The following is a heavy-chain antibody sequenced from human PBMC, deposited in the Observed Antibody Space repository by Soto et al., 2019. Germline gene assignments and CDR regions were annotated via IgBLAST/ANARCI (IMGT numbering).Heavy chain of an antibody. CDR1: GYTFTNNF. D-gene: IGHD1-7*01. Sequence: ASVKVSCKASGYTFTNNFIHWLRQAPGQTLEWMGWIHTAKGNTKYSQKFEARVTLTRDTAASTAYMELSSLRSDDTAVYYCARDPIWTYTWNYARLNYLDPWGQGTLVTVSS. CDR2: IHTAKGNT. J-gene: IGHJ5*02. V-gene: IGHV1-3*04. CDR3: ARDPIWTYTWNYARLNYLDP.